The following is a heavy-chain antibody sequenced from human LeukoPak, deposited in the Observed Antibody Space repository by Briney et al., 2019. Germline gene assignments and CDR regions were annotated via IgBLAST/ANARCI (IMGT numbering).Heavy chain of an antibody. V-gene: IGHV4-31*03. CDR2: IYYSGST. CDR1: GGSISSGGYY. Sequence: SQTLPLTCTVSGGSISSGGYYWSWIRQHPGKGLEWIGYIYYSGSTYYNPSLKSRVTISVDTSKNQFSLKLSSVTAADTAVYYCARAPDSYGYAHSGFDIWGQGTMVTVSS. CDR3: ARAPDSYGYAHSGFDI. J-gene: IGHJ3*02. D-gene: IGHD5-18*01.